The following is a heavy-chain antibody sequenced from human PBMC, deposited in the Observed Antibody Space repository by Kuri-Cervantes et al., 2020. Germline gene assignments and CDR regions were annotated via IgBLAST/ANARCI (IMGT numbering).Heavy chain of an antibody. CDR3: ARGTLYGDSHYYYYMDV. CDR2: VYFGGGT. Sequence: SETLSLTCIVSGGSISSSSYYWGWIRQPPGRGLEWVGTVYFGGGTYYNPSLKSRVAISLDTSKNEFSLKLSSVTAADTAVYYCARGTLYGDSHYYYYMDVWGKGTTVTVSS. J-gene: IGHJ6*03. V-gene: IGHV4-39*01. D-gene: IGHD4-17*01. CDR1: GGSISSSSYY.